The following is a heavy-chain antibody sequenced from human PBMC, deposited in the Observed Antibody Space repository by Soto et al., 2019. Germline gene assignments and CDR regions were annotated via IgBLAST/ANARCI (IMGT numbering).Heavy chain of an antibody. Sequence: EVQVLESGGGLVQPGGSLRLSCVVSVFPFGANAMSWVRQAPGKGLEWVGRIKSKTDGGTTDYAAPVKGRFTISRDDSKNTLYLQMNSLKTEDTAVYYCTTRFYYGSGSYYIKNYWGQGTLVTVSS. CDR1: VFPFGANA. CDR3: TTRFYYGSGSYYIKNY. D-gene: IGHD3-10*01. CDR2: IKSKTDGGTT. V-gene: IGHV3-15*01. J-gene: IGHJ4*02.